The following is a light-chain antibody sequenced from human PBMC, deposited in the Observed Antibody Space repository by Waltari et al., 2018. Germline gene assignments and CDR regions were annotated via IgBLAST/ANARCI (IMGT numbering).Light chain of an antibody. J-gene: IGLJ2*01. CDR2: AGS. CDR1: SSDVGSYSL. Sequence: QSALTQPASVSGSPGQSITISCTGSSSDVGSYSLVPWYQHHPGKAPKLMIYAGSKRPSGVSNRFSGSKSGNTASLTISGLQAEDEADYYCSSYASSSTFVLFGGGTKLIVL. CDR3: SSYASSSTFVL. V-gene: IGLV2-23*03.